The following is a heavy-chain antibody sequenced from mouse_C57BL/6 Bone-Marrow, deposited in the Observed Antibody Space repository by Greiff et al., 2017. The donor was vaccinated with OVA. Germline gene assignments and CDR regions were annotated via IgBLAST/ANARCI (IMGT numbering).Heavy chain of an antibody. J-gene: IGHJ3*01. CDR2: INPNNGGT. CDR3: ARFYYDYDGWFAY. CDR1: GYTFTDYY. V-gene: IGHV1-26*01. Sequence: EVQLQQSGPELVKPGASVKISCKASGYTFTDYYMNWVKQSHGKSLEWIGDINPNNGGTSYNQKFKGKATLTVDKSSSTAYMELRSLTSEDSAVYYCARFYYDYDGWFAYWGQGTLVTVSA. D-gene: IGHD2-4*01.